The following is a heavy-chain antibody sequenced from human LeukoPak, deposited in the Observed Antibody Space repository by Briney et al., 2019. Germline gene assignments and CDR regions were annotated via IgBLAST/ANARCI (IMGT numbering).Heavy chain of an antibody. V-gene: IGHV3-30-3*01. Sequence: PGGSLRLSCAASGFTFSSYAMHWVRQAPGKGLEWVAVISYDGSNKYYADSVKGRFTISRDNSKNTLYLQMNSLRAEDTAVYYCAREGFDSRIFDYWGQGTLVTVSS. D-gene: IGHD3-22*01. CDR3: AREGFDSRIFDY. J-gene: IGHJ4*02. CDR2: ISYDGSNK. CDR1: GFTFSSYA.